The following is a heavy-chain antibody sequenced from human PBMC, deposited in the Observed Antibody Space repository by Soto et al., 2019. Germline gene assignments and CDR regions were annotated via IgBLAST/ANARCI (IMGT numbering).Heavy chain of an antibody. D-gene: IGHD3-10*01. J-gene: IGHJ5*02. CDR1: GGTFSSYA. CDR2: IIPIFGTA. V-gene: IGHV1-69*13. CDR3: ARGFDTENWFDP. Sequence: SVKVSCKASGGTFSSYAISWVRQAPGQGLEWMGGIIPIFGTANYAQKFQGRVTITADESTSTAYMELSSLRSEDTAVYYCARGFDTENWFDPWGQGTLVTVSS.